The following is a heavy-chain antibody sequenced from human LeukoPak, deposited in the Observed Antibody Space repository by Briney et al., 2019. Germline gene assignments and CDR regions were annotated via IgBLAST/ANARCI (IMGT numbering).Heavy chain of an antibody. J-gene: IGHJ5*02. D-gene: IGHD7-27*01. CDR3: ARGGGINRGGENWFDP. CDR1: GGTLSSYA. CDR2: IIPIFGTA. V-gene: IGHV1-69*05. Sequence: SVKVSCKASGGTLSSYAISWVRQAPGQGLEWMGGIIPIFGTANYAQKFQGRVTITTDESTSTAYMELSSLRSEDTAVYYCARGGGINRGGENWFDPWGQGTLVTVSS.